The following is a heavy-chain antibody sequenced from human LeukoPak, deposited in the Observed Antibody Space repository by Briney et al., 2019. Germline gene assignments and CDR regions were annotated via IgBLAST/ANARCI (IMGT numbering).Heavy chain of an antibody. CDR1: GFTFSSYW. D-gene: IGHD3-10*01. J-gene: IGHJ4*02. CDR2: IKQDGSEK. V-gene: IGHV3-7*01. CDR3: ARHKITMVRGVMDY. Sequence: GGSLRLSCAASGFTFSSYWMSWVRQAPGKGLEWAANIKQDGSEKYYVDSVKGRFTISRDNAKNSLYLQMNSLRAEDTAVYYCARHKITMVRGVMDYWGQGTLVTVSS.